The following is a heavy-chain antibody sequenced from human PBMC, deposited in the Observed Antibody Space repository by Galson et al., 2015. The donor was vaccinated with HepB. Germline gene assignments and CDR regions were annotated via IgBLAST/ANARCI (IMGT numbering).Heavy chain of an antibody. CDR3: ATGYSYGYETDY. Sequence: SVKVSCKVSGYTLTELSMHWVRQAPGKGREWMGGFDPEDGETIYAQKFQGRVTMTEDTSTDTAYMELSSLRSEDTAVYYCATGYSYGYETDYWGQGTLVTVSS. J-gene: IGHJ4*02. CDR2: FDPEDGET. V-gene: IGHV1-24*01. CDR1: GYTLTELS. D-gene: IGHD5-18*01.